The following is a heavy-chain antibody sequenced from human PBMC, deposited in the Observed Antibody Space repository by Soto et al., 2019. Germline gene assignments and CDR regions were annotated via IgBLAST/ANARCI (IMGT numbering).Heavy chain of an antibody. D-gene: IGHD6-13*01. V-gene: IGHV3-33*08. CDR2: IWYAGSNK. Sequence: QVQLVESGGGVIQPGRSLRLSCAASGFTLRLHAMHWVRQAPGKGLEWVAQIWYAGSNKYYTDSVKGRFTVSRDDFKNTVFLQMDSLRAEDTAVYYCARDGQHLTPYALDVWGPGTTVIVSS. CDR3: ARDGQHLTPYALDV. CDR1: GFTLRLHA. J-gene: IGHJ6*02.